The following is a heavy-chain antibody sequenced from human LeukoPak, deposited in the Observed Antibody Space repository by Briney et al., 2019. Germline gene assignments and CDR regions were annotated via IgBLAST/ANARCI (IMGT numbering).Heavy chain of an antibody. V-gene: IGHV4-59*08. CDR1: GGSISSYY. Sequence: SETLSLTCTVSGGSISSYYWSWIRQPPGKGLEWIGYIYYSGSTNYNPSLKSRVTISVDTSKNQFSLKLSSVTVADTAVYYCARQPRDSYQYWGQGTLVTVSS. D-gene: IGHD5-18*01. CDR3: ARQPRDSYQY. J-gene: IGHJ4*02. CDR2: IYYSGST.